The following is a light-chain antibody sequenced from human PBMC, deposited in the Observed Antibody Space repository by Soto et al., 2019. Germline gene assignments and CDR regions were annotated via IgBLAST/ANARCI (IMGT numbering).Light chain of an antibody. CDR1: QSVTSSY. J-gene: IGKJ4*01. CDR3: QQYDTSPLT. CDR2: GAS. V-gene: IGKV3-20*01. Sequence: ESELKQSPGTMSLSPGETAALSCRASQSVTSSYLAWYQQKPGQAPRLLIYGASSRATGIPDRFSGSGSGTDFTLTISRLEPEDFAVYYCQQYDTSPLTFGGGTRVDIK.